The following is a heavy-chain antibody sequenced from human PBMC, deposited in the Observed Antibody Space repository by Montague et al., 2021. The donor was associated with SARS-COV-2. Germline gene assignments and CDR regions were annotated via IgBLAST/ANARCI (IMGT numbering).Heavy chain of an antibody. CDR2: VLYNKGT. J-gene: IGHJ4*02. V-gene: IGHV4-59*08. CDR3: ATLPSSITIFGVVQGYYFDD. D-gene: IGHD3-3*01. Sequence: SETLSLTCTVSGVSVTDYYWSWIRQPPGKGLEWVGDVLYNKGTNFNPSLKSRVTISVDTSKNQLSLKLSSVTAADTAVYYCATLPSSITIFGVVQGYYFDDWGQGTLVTVSS. CDR1: GVSVTDYY.